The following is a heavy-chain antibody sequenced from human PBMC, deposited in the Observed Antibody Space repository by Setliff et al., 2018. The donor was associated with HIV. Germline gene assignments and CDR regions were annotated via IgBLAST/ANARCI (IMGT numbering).Heavy chain of an antibody. CDR3: VRDRQLTFDF. CDR2: INTDGSSR. Sequence: GGSLRLSCAASGFTFSSNWMHWVRQAPGKGLVWVSRINTDGSSRSYADSVKGRFTISRDNAKNTLYLQMNNLRAEDTALYYCVRDRQLTFDFWGQGTVVTVSS. CDR1: GFTFSSNW. D-gene: IGHD3-3*01. J-gene: IGHJ4*02. V-gene: IGHV3-74*01.